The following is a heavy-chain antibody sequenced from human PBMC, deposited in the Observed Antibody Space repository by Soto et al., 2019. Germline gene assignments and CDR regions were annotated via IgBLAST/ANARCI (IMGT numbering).Heavy chain of an antibody. Sequence: SETLSLTCTVSGGSISSYYWSWIRQPPGKGLEWIGYIYYSGGTNYNPSLKSRVTISVDTSKNQFSLKLSSVTAADTAVYYCARGLPPYYYYGMDVWGQGTTVTVSS. CDR3: ARGLPPYYYYGMDV. J-gene: IGHJ6*02. V-gene: IGHV4-59*01. CDR2: IYYSGGT. CDR1: GGSISSYY.